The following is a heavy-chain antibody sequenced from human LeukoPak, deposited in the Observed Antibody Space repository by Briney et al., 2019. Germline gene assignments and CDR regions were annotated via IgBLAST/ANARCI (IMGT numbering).Heavy chain of an antibody. V-gene: IGHV1-24*01. D-gene: IGHD4-17*01. Sequence: ASVKVSCKVSGYTLTELSMHWVRQAPGKGLEWMGGFDPEDGETIYAQKFQGRVTMTEDTSTDTAYMELSSLRSEDTAVYYCAKDRGWQYADYGTVAIEHWGQGTLVTVSS. CDR3: AKDRGWQYADYGTVAIEH. CDR2: FDPEDGET. J-gene: IGHJ4*02. CDR1: GYTLTELS.